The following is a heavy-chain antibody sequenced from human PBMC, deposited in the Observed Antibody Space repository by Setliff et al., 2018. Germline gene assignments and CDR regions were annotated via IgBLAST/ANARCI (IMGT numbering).Heavy chain of an antibody. CDR2: INNYNFNT. Sequence: ASVKVSCKASGYTFTNYGITWVRQAPGQGLEWMGWINNYNFNTNYAQKLQGRVTMTTDTSTSTAYMELRSLRSDDTAVYYCARINFYVSSGYYYAPDYWGPGTLVTVSS. V-gene: IGHV1-18*01. J-gene: IGHJ4*02. CDR3: ARINFYVSSGYYYAPDY. CDR1: GYTFTNYG. D-gene: IGHD3-22*01.